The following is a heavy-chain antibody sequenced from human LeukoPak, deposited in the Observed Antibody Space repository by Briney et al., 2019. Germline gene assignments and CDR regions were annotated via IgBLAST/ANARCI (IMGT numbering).Heavy chain of an antibody. J-gene: IGHJ4*02. CDR1: ADSLSSGGHY. CDR3: ARGGNRFGGFYFDY. D-gene: IGHD3-10*01. Sequence: SQTLSLTCAVSADSLSSGGHYWAWIRQLPGKGLESIGFIHHSGSSRHNPSLKDRVAISVDASRKQFALRLSSVTAADTAIYYCARGGNRFGGFYFDYWGQGIQVIVSS. CDR2: IHHSGSS. V-gene: IGHV4-31*11.